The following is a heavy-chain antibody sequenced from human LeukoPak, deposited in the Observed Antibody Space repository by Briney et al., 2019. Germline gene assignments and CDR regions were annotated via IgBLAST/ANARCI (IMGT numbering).Heavy chain of an antibody. CDR3: ARGEAVAGYADY. Sequence: SVKVSCKASGYIFTSNYIHWERQAPGQGLEWMGGIIPIFGTANYAQKFQGRVTITADESTSTAYMELSSLRSEDTAVYYCARGEAVAGYADYWGQGTLVTVSS. J-gene: IGHJ4*02. CDR1: GYIFTSNY. D-gene: IGHD6-19*01. V-gene: IGHV1-69*13. CDR2: IIPIFGTA.